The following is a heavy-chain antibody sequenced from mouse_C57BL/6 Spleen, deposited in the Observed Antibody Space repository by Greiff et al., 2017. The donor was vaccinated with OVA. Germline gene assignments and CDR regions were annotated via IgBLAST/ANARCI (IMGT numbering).Heavy chain of an antibody. Sequence: EVKLVESGGGLVQPGGSLKLSCAASGFTFSDYYMYWVRQTPEKRLEWVAYISNGGGSPYYPDTVKGRFTISRDNAKNTLYLQMSRLKSEDTAMYYCARRSHYALDYWGQGTTLTVSS. J-gene: IGHJ2*01. D-gene: IGHD1-1*02. CDR3: ARRSHYALDY. V-gene: IGHV5-12*01. CDR2: ISNGGGSP. CDR1: GFTFSDYY.